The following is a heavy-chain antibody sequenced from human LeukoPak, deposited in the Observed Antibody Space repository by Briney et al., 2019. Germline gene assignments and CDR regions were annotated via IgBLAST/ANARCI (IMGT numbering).Heavy chain of an antibody. J-gene: IGHJ5*02. CDR1: GGTFSSYA. V-gene: IGHV1-69*04. D-gene: IGHD6-13*01. CDR3: ARVEQQSWFDP. Sequence: SVKVSCKASGGTFSSYAISWVRQAPGQGVEWMGRIIPIFGIANYAQKFQGRVTITADKSTSTAYMELSSLRSEDTAVYYCARVEQQSWFDPWGQGTLVTVSS. CDR2: IIPIFGIA.